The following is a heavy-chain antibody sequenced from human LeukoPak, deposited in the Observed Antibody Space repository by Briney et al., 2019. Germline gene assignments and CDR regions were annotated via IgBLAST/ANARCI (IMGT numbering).Heavy chain of an antibody. J-gene: IGHJ4*02. V-gene: IGHV1-46*01. CDR2: INPSGGST. CDR3: ATVGYCSGGSCNRGFDY. D-gene: IGHD2-15*01. Sequence: ASVKVSCKASGYTFTSYYMHWARQAPGQGLEWMGIINPSGGSTSYAQKFQGRVTMTRDTSTSTVYMELSSLRSEDTAVYYCATVGYCSGGSCNRGFDYWGQGTLVTVSS. CDR1: GYTFTSYY.